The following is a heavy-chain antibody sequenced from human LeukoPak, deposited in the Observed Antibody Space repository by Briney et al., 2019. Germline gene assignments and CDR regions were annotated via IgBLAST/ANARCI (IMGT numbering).Heavy chain of an antibody. CDR2: INPSGGST. V-gene: IGHV1-46*01. J-gene: IGHJ5*02. CDR3: ARVPTPVSGSNWFDP. Sequence: ASVKVSCKASGYTFTSYYMHWVRQAPGQGLEWMGIINPSGGSTSYAQKFQGRVTMTRDTSTSTVYMELSSLRSEDTAVYYCARVPTPVSGSNWFDPWGQGTLVTVSS. D-gene: IGHD6-19*01. CDR1: GYTFTSYY.